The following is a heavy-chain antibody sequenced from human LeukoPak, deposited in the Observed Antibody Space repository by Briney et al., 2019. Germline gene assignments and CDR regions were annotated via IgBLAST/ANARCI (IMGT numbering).Heavy chain of an antibody. CDR3: ARETCYYGSGSYYNWGYYYYMDV. CDR1: GFTFSDNY. Sequence: GGSLRLSCAASGFTFSDNYMSWIRQAPGKGLEWVSYISSSGNTTKNADSVKGRFTISRDNAKNSLYLQMNSLRAEDTALYYCARETCYYGSGSYYNWGYYYYMDVWGKGTTVTVSS. CDR2: ISSSGNTT. V-gene: IGHV3-11*01. J-gene: IGHJ6*03. D-gene: IGHD3-10*01.